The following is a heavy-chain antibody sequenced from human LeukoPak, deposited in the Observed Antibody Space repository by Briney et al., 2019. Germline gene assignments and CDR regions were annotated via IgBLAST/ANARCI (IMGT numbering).Heavy chain of an antibody. CDR3: ARHESSGWYYLFRY. CDR1: GGSISLSSYY. CDR2: VYYSGTS. Sequence: PSETLSLTCNASGGSISLSSYYWVWIRQPPGKGLQWIGSVYYSGTSYYNLSLKSRVTISVDTSKNQFSLRLTSVTAADTAVYYCARHESSGWYYLFRYWGQGTLVTVSS. V-gene: IGHV4-39*01. D-gene: IGHD3-22*01. J-gene: IGHJ4*02.